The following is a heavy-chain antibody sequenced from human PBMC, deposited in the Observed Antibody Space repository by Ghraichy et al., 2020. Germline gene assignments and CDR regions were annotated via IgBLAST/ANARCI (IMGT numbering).Heavy chain of an antibody. V-gene: IGHV3-23*01. CDR3: AKASLVSCSGVTCYYFDS. D-gene: IGHD2-15*01. J-gene: IGHJ4*02. CDR2: ISGSAAGGST. Sequence: LSLTCAASGFSFHSYAMSWVRQSPGKGLEWVSTISGSAAGGSTYYVDSVKGRFTISRDNSQNTLYVQMNSLRVADTAVYYCAKASLVSCSGVTCYYFDSWGQGTLVTVSS. CDR1: GFSFHSYA.